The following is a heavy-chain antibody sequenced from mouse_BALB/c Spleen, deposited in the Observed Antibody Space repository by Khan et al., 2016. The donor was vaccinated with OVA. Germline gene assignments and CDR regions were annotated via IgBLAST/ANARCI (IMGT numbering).Heavy chain of an antibody. CDR2: IYPGTDNT. D-gene: IGHD3-2*02. CDR1: GYTFTSYW. Sequence: QVQLKQSGAELVRPGASVKLSCKTSGYTFTSYWIHWVKQRPGQGLEWIARIYPGTDNTYYNEKLKDKAKLTADKSSSTAYMQLSSLKSEDSAVYFCAREEALYYFDYWGQGTTLTVSS. V-gene: IGHV1-76*01. J-gene: IGHJ2*01. CDR3: AREEALYYFDY.